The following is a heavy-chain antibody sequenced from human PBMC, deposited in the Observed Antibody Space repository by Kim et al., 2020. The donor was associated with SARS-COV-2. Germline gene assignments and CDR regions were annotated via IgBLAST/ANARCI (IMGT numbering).Heavy chain of an antibody. Sequence: GGSLRLSCAASGFTFSSYAMHWVRQAPGKGLEWVAVISYDGSNKYYADSVKGRFTISRDNSKNTLYLQMNSLRAEDTAVYYCAREGGIAVAGIRYGMDVWGQGTTVTVSS. V-gene: IGHV3-30-3*01. CDR1: GFTFSSYA. J-gene: IGHJ6*02. CDR2: ISYDGSNK. CDR3: AREGGIAVAGIRYGMDV. D-gene: IGHD6-19*01.